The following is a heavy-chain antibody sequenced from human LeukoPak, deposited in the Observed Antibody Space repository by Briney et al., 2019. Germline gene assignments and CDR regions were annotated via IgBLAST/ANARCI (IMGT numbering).Heavy chain of an antibody. CDR1: GLTFSSYW. V-gene: IGHV3-74*01. CDR2: INSDGSST. Sequence: GGSLRLSCAASGLTFSSYWMHWVRQAPGKGLVWVSRINSDGSSTSYADSVKGRFTVSRDNAKNTLYLQMNSLRAEDTAVYYCASYGGPTVAFDIWGQGTMVTVSS. CDR3: ASYGGPTVAFDI. D-gene: IGHD1-14*01. J-gene: IGHJ3*02.